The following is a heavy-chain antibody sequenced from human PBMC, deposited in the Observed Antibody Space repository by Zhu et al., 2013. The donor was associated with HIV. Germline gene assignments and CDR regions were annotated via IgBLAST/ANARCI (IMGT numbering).Heavy chain of an antibody. J-gene: IGHJ6*04. CDR1: GYTFTSFG. V-gene: IGHV1-18*01. CDR2: ISADNENT. D-gene: IGHD2-15*01. Sequence: QVQLVQSGAEVRKPGASVKVSCRASGYTFTSFGISWVRQVPGQGLEWMGWISADNENTNYAQKFQGRVSMTRDTSTSTAYIEVRSLRSDDTAVYFCARDGVWAATDYHYGMDVVGRTGTDGHRLL. CDR3: ARDGVWAATDYHYGMDV.